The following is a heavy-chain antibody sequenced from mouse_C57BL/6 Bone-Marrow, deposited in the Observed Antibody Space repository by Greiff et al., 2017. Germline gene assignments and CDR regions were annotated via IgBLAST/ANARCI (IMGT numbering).Heavy chain of an antibody. CDR3: TDPIYDGYYFDV. J-gene: IGHJ1*03. CDR1: GFNIKDDY. Sequence: EVKLQQSGAELVRPGASVKLSCTASGFNIKDDYMHWVKQRPEKGLEWIGWIDPENGDTEYASKFQGIATITADNSSNTVYLQLRSLTSEDTAVYYCTDPIYDGYYFDVWGTGTTVTVTS. D-gene: IGHD2-3*01. V-gene: IGHV14-4*01. CDR2: IDPENGDT.